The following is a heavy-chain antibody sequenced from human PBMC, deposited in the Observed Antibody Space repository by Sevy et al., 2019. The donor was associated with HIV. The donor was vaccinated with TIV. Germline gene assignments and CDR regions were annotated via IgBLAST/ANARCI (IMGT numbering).Heavy chain of an antibody. J-gene: IGHJ6*02. V-gene: IGHV4-39*01. CDR1: GGSISSSSYY. CDR2: IYYSGST. D-gene: IGHD3-3*01. CDR3: ATTITIFGVVTPYYYYGMDV. Sequence: SETLSLTCTVSGGSISSSSYYWGWIRQPPGKGLEWIGSIYYSGSTYYNPSLKSRVTISVDTSKNQFSLKLSSVTAADTAVYYCATTITIFGVVTPYYYYGMDVWGQWTTVTVSS.